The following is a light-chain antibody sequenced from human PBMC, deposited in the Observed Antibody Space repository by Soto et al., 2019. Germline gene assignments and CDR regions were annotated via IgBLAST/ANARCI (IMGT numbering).Light chain of an antibody. J-gene: IGKJ5*01. CDR2: SAS. V-gene: IGKV1-39*01. CDR1: QSITNY. CDR3: QQTDCNYIT. Sequence: DIQMTQSPSSLSASVGDRVTITCRASQSITNYLDWYQQKPGKAPNLLIYSASRLQSGVPTRFSGSGPGTHFTLTSSSLQPEDFATYSCQQTDCNYITFGQGTRLELK.